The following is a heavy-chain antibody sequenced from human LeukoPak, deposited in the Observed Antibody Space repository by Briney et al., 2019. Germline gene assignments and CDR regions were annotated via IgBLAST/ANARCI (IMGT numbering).Heavy chain of an antibody. CDR3: ARTPTYYDFWSGHSNYYYYMDV. V-gene: IGHV4-59*01. CDR2: IYYSGST. D-gene: IGHD3-3*01. Sequence: SETLSLTCTVSGDSISSYYWSWIRQPPGKGLEWIGYIYYSGSTNYNPSLKSRVTISVDTSKNQFSLKLSSVTAADTAVYYCARTPTYYDFWSGHSNYYYYMDVWGKGTTVTVSS. CDR1: GDSISSYY. J-gene: IGHJ6*03.